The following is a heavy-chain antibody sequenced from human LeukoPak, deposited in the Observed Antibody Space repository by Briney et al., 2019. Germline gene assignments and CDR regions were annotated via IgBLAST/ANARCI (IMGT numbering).Heavy chain of an antibody. CDR3: ARGGHYDILTGYTTIDY. Sequence: GASVKVSCKASGYTFTSYGISWVRQAPGQGLEWMGWISAYNGNTNYAQKLQGRVTMTTDTSTSTAYTELRSLRSDDTAVYYCARGGHYDILTGYTTIDYWGQGTLVTVSS. J-gene: IGHJ4*02. D-gene: IGHD3-9*01. CDR1: GYTFTSYG. V-gene: IGHV1-18*01. CDR2: ISAYNGNT.